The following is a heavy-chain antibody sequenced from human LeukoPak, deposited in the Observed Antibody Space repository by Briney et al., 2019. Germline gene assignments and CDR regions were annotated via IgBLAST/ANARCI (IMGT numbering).Heavy chain of an antibody. J-gene: IGHJ4*02. V-gene: IGHV4-39*01. Sequence: SETLSITCTVSGGSISSSSYYWGWIRQPPGKGLEWIGSIYYSGSTYYNPSLKSRVTISVDTSKNQFSLKLSSVTAADTAVYYCARQNPETSYYYDSSGYPDYWGQGTLVTVSS. CDR3: ARQNPETSYYYDSSGYPDY. D-gene: IGHD3-22*01. CDR1: GGSISSSSYY. CDR2: IYYSGST.